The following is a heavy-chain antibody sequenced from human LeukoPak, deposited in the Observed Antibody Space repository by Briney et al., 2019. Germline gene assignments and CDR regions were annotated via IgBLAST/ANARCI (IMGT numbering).Heavy chain of an antibody. V-gene: IGHV3-30*18. CDR3: VKEQCSGRYRTSDY. Sequence: GRSLRLSCAASGFSFSTCGMHWVRQAPGKGLEWVAVISYGGTKKYYADSVKGRFTISSDSSKNMLYLQMNSLTAEDSALYYCVKEQCSGRYRTSDYWGQGTLVTVSS. D-gene: IGHD3-10*02. CDR2: ISYGGTKK. CDR1: GFSFSTCG. J-gene: IGHJ4*02.